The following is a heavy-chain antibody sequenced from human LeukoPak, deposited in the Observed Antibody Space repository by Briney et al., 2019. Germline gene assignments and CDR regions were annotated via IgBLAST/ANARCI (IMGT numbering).Heavy chain of an antibody. D-gene: IGHD6-13*01. CDR3: ARLYLGSSWYVDY. Sequence: ASVKVSCKASDYTFTSYGISWVRQAPGQGLGWMGWISTYNGHPTYAQKLQGRVTMTTDTSSSTAYMELRSLTSDDTALYYCARLYLGSSWYVDYWGQGTLVTVSS. V-gene: IGHV1-18*01. CDR2: ISTYNGHP. CDR1: DYTFTSYG. J-gene: IGHJ4*02.